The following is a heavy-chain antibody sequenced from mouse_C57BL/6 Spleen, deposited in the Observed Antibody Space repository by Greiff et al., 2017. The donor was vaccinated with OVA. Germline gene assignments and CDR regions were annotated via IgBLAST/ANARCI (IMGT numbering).Heavy chain of an antibody. V-gene: IGHV5-17*01. Sequence: DVKLVESGGGLVKPGGSLKLSCAASGFTFSDYGMHWVRQAPEKGLEWVAYISSGSSTIYYADTVKGRFTISRDNAKNTLFLQMTSLRSEDTAMYYCARGYSKGFAYWGQGTLVTVSA. CDR2: ISSGSSTI. J-gene: IGHJ3*01. CDR3: ARGYSKGFAY. D-gene: IGHD2-5*01. CDR1: GFTFSDYG.